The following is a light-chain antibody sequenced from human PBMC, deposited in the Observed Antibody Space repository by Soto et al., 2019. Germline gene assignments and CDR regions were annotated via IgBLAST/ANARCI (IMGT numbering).Light chain of an antibody. J-gene: IGKJ1*01. CDR2: AAS. Sequence: DIQMTQSPSSLSASLGERVTIXCRASQSISSYLNWYQQKPGKAPKLLIYAASSLQSGVPSRFSGSGSGTDFTLTISRLEPEDFAVYYCQQYGSSGTFGQGTKVDI. CDR3: QQYGSSGT. V-gene: IGKV1-39*01. CDR1: QSISSY.